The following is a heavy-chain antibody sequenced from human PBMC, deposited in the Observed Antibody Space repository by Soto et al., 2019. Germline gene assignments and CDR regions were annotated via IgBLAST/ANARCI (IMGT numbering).Heavy chain of an antibody. CDR2: TSGSGGST. J-gene: IGHJ4*02. D-gene: IGHD6-19*01. CDR1: GFTFSNYA. CDR3: ARRSSGWYFAY. Sequence: EVQLLESGGGLVQPGGSLRLSCAAPGFTFSNYAMNWVRQAPGKGLEWVSVTSGSGGSTYYADSVKGRFTISRDNSKNTLYLQMNSLRGEDTAVYYCARRSSGWYFAYWGQGTLVTVSS. V-gene: IGHV3-23*01.